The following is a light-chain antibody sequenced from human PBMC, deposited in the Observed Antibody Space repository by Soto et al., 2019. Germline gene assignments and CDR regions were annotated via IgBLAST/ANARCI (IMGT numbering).Light chain of an antibody. CDR3: QQYGSSYPWT. Sequence: EIVMTQSPATLSVSPGERSTLSWRASQSVSSNLAWYQQKPGQAPRLLIYGASTRATGIPARFSGSGSGTDFTLTIRRLEPEDFAVYYCQQYGSSYPWTFGQGTKVDIK. J-gene: IGKJ1*01. CDR1: QSVSSN. CDR2: GAS. V-gene: IGKV3-15*01.